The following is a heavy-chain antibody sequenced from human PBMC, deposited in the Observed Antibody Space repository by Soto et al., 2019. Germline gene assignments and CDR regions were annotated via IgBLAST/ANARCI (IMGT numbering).Heavy chain of an antibody. CDR2: ISSSGSTI. D-gene: IGHD3-10*01. Sequence: PGGSLRLSCAASGFTFSDYYMSWIRQAPGKGLEWVSYISSSGSTIYYADPVKGRFTISRDNAKNSLYLQMNSLRAEDTAVYYCASPGGGITMVRGVKGWFDPWGQGTLVTVSS. CDR3: ASPGGGITMVRGVKGWFDP. CDR1: GFTFSDYY. J-gene: IGHJ5*02. V-gene: IGHV3-11*01.